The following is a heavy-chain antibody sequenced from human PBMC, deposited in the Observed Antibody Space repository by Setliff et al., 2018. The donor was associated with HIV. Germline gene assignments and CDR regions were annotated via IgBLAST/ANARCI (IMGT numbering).Heavy chain of an antibody. V-gene: IGHV1-69*05. CDR2: IIPIFGIA. CDR1: GGTFRKYA. D-gene: IGHD6-13*01. CDR3: ATDPGYSSTWYSESFQH. Sequence: GASVKVSCKASGGTFRKYAISWVRQAPGQGLEWMGGIIPIFGIANYAQKFQERVTITTDESTTTAYMELSSLSSDDTAMYYCATDPGYSSTWYSESFQHWGQGTVVTVSS. J-gene: IGHJ1*01.